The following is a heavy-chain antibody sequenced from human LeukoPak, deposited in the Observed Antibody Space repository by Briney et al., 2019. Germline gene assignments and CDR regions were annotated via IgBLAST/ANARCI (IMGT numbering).Heavy chain of an antibody. V-gene: IGHV1-3*03. CDR2: INNANDDT. J-gene: IGHJ4*02. D-gene: IGHD3-9*01. CDR3: AREAGTGYSPFFSY. Sequence: ASVKVSCKASGYTFTSYALHWVRQAPGQRLEWMGWINNANDDTKYSPEFHGRVTITTDTSASTDYMELSSLRSEDMAVYYCAREAGTGYSPFFSYWGQGTLVAVSS. CDR1: GYTFTSYA.